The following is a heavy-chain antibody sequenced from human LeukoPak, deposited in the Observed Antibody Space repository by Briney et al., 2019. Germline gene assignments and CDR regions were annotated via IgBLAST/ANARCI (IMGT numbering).Heavy chain of an antibody. CDR1: GFTFSSYW. J-gene: IGHJ6*02. CDR3: AKDPILYSGSLGYYGMDV. V-gene: IGHV3-74*01. D-gene: IGHD1-26*01. Sequence: GGSLRLSCAASGFTFSSYWMHWVRQAPGKGLVWVSRIDSDGRSTNYADSVKGRFTISRDNAKNTLYLQMNSLRAEDTAVYYCAKDPILYSGSLGYYGMDVWGQGTTVTVSS. CDR2: IDSDGRST.